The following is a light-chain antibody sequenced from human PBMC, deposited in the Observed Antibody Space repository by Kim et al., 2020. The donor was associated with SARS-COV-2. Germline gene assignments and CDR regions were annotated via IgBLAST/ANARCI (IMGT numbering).Light chain of an antibody. Sequence: EIVMTQSPATLSVSPGERATLSCRASQSVSSSLAWYQQKPGQAPRLLIYGASTRATGIPARFSGSGSGTEFTLTISSLQSEDFAVYHCQQYNNWPNTFGQGTKLEI. CDR2: GAS. CDR3: QQYNNWPNT. J-gene: IGKJ2*01. V-gene: IGKV3-15*01. CDR1: QSVSSS.